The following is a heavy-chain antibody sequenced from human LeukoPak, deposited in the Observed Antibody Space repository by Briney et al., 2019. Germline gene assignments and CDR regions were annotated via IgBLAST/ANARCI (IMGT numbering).Heavy chain of an antibody. CDR2: ITIGGIT. CDR1: GFTFSSYA. Sequence: GGSLRLSCAASGFTFSSYAMTWVRQAPGKWLEWVSLITIGGITYYADSVKGRFTISRDNSKNTLYLQMNSLRSEETAVYYCAKPLAPQTGNSSAANWGQGTLVTVSS. CDR3: AKPLAPQTGNSSAAN. D-gene: IGHD6-25*01. V-gene: IGHV3-23*01. J-gene: IGHJ4*02.